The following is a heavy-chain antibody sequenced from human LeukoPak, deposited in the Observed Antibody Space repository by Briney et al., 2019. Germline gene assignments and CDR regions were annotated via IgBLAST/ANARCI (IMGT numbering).Heavy chain of an antibody. D-gene: IGHD3-9*01. Sequence: SETLSLTCTVSGGSISSGGYYWSWIRQPPGKGLEWIGEINHSGSTNYNPSLKSRVTISVDTSKNQFSLKLSSVTAADTAVYYCARGGDWLWAYFDYWGQGTLVTVSS. CDR1: GGSISSGGYY. V-gene: IGHV4-39*07. CDR3: ARGGDWLWAYFDY. J-gene: IGHJ4*02. CDR2: INHSGST.